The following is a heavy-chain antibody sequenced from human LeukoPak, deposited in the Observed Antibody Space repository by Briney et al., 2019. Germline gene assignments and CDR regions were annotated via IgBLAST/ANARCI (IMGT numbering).Heavy chain of an antibody. Sequence: GGSLRLSCAASGFTFSSYAMSWVRQAPGKGLEWVSAIGGSGGSTYYADSVKGRFTISRDNSKNTLYLQMNSLRAEDTAVYYCAKSRTDSTIFGVVIFPFDYWGQGTLVTVSS. CDR2: IGGSGGST. J-gene: IGHJ4*02. CDR1: GFTFSSYA. V-gene: IGHV3-23*01. D-gene: IGHD3-3*01. CDR3: AKSRTDSTIFGVVIFPFDY.